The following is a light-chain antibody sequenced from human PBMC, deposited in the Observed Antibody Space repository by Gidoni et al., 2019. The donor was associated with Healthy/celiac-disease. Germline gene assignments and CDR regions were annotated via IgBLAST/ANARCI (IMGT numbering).Light chain of an antibody. CDR2: DAS. Sequence: ELVFTQSPATLSLSPGERATLSCRASQSVSSYLAWYQQKPGQAPRLLIYDASNRATGIPARFSGSGSGTDFTLTISSLEPEDFAVYYCQQRSNWPITFXGXTKVEIK. J-gene: IGKJ4*01. CDR1: QSVSSY. V-gene: IGKV3-11*01. CDR3: QQRSNWPIT.